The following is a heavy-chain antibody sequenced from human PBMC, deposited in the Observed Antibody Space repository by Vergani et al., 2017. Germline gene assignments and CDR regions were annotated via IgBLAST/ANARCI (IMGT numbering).Heavy chain of an antibody. CDR3: ASARGITGTMGGNY. D-gene: IGHD1-20*01. CDR1: GFTFSSYA. J-gene: IGHJ4*02. CDR2: IWYDGSNK. V-gene: IGHV3-33*08. Sequence: QVQLVESGGGVVQPGRSLRLSCAASGFTFSSYAMHWVRQAPGKGLEWVAVIWYDGSNKYYADSVKGRFTISRDNSKNTLYLQMNSLRAEDTAVYYCASARGITGTMGGNYWGQGTLVTVSS.